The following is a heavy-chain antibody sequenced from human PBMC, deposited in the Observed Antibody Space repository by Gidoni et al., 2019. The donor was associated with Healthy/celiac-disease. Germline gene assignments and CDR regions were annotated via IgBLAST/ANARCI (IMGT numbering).Heavy chain of an antibody. CDR1: GFTFSRYG. D-gene: IGHD6-13*01. CDR2: ISYDGSNK. J-gene: IGHJ6*02. Sequence: QVQLVESGGGVVQPGRSLRRSCAASGFTFSRYGMHWVRQAPGKGLECVAVISYDGSNKYYADSVKGRFTISRDNSKNTLYLQMNSLRAEDTAVYYCAKDGSSSWYFYYYGMDVWGQGTTVTVSS. V-gene: IGHV3-30*18. CDR3: AKDGSSSWYFYYYGMDV.